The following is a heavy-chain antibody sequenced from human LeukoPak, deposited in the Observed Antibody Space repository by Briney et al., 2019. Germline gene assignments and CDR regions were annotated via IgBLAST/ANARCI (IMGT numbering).Heavy chain of an antibody. CDR1: GYTFTGYA. Sequence: ASVKVSCKASGYTFTGYAMNWVRQAPGQGLEWMGWINTNTGNPTYAQGFTGRFVFSLDTSVSTAYLQISSLKAEDTAVYYCARESDGGITMVRGVPSVSPHFDYWGQGTLVTVSS. D-gene: IGHD3-10*01. CDR2: INTNTGNP. V-gene: IGHV7-4-1*02. J-gene: IGHJ4*02. CDR3: ARESDGGITMVRGVPSVSPHFDY.